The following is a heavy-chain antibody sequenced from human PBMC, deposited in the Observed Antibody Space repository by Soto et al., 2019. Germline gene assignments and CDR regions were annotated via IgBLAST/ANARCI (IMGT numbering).Heavy chain of an antibody. J-gene: IGHJ6*02. Sequence: QVRLVQSGAEVKKPGSSVKVSCEASGGTFSSYAVTWVRQSPGQGLEWMGGIIPIVTTPNYAQKFQGRLTNSADKSTSTSYLELSSLRSEDTGVYYCAGVGYTFWSRYHYYGMDVWGQGTTLIVSS. CDR2: IIPIVTTP. V-gene: IGHV1-69*06. CDR3: AGVGYTFWSRYHYYGMDV. CDR1: GGTFSSYA. D-gene: IGHD3-3*01.